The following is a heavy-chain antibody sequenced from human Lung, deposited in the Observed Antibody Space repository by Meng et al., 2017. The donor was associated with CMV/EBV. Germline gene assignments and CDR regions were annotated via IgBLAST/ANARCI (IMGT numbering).Heavy chain of an antibody. CDR1: GYTFIGYY. V-gene: IGHV1-2*02. D-gene: IGHD2-21*01. CDR3: ARVQFLETANDAFAL. CDR2: IHPYTGDT. Sequence: SVKVSCXASGYTFIGYYMHWVRQAPGQGLEWMGWIHPYTGDTNYAQKFQGRVIMTRDMSINTVYMELSRLRSDDTAVYYCARVQFLETANDAFALWGQGTMVTFSS. J-gene: IGHJ3*01.